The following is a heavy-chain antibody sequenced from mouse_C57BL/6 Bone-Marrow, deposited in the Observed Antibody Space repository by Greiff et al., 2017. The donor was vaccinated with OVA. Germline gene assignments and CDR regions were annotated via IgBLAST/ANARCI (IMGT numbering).Heavy chain of an antibody. D-gene: IGHD1-1*01. CDR3: ARSGTTWAMDY. J-gene: IGHJ4*01. CDR1: GYTFTSYW. V-gene: IGHV1-55*01. CDR2: IYPGSDST. Sequence: VQLQQPGAELVQPGASVKMSCKASGYTFTSYWITWVKQSPGKGLEWIGDIYPGSDSTNYNEKFKSKATLTVDKSSSTSYQQHSSLTSEDAAVYYCARSGTTWAMDYWGQGTSVTVSS.